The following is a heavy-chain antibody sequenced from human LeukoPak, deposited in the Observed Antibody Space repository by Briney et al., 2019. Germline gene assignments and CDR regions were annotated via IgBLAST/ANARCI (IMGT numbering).Heavy chain of an antibody. CDR2: ISSSSSYI. V-gene: IGHV3-21*01. J-gene: IGHJ4*02. D-gene: IGHD4-17*01. CDR3: ARDHYGDYVFDY. Sequence: GGSLRLSCAASGFTFSSYSMTWFRQAPGKGLEWVSSISSSSSYIYYADSVKGRFTISRDNAKNSLYLQMNSLRAEDTAVYYCARDHYGDYVFDYWGQGTLVTVSS. CDR1: GFTFSSYS.